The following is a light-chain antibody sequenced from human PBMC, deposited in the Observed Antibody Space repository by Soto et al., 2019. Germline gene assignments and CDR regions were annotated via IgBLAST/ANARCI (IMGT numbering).Light chain of an antibody. Sequence: EIVITQSPATLSVSPGERATLSCRASQSISSNLAWYGQKPGQAPRLLMFRTSSRANGLPARFSGSGSGTEFNLTISSLQSEDFGVYDCQQYNNWPRATFGGGTKVDIK. CDR2: RTS. CDR1: QSISSN. V-gene: IGKV3-15*01. J-gene: IGKJ4*01. CDR3: QQYNNWPRAT.